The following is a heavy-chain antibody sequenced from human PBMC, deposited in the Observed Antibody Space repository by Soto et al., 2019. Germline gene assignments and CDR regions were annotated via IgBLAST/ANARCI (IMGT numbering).Heavy chain of an antibody. CDR2: IIPILGIA. CDR1: GGTFSSYT. D-gene: IGHD3-10*01. Sequence: SVKVSCKASGGTFSSYTISWVRQALGQGLEWMGRIIPILGIANYAQKFRGRVTITADKSTSTAYMELSSLRSEDTAVYYCARDPHYYGSGSYYTRWGMDVWGQGTTVTVSS. CDR3: ARDPHYYGSGSYYTRWGMDV. J-gene: IGHJ6*02. V-gene: IGHV1-69*04.